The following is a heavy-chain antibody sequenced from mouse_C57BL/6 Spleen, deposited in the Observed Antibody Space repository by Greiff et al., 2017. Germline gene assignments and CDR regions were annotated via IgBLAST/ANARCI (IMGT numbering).Heavy chain of an antibody. V-gene: IGHV1-76*01. CDR1: GYTFTDYY. J-gene: IGHJ3*01. Sequence: VQLQQSGAELVRPGASVKLSCKASGYTFTDYYINWVKQRPGQGLEWIARIYPGSGNTYYNEKFKGKATLTAEKSSSTAYMQLSSLTSEDSAVYFCAGYYDWFAYWGQGTLVTVSA. D-gene: IGHD2-3*01. CDR2: IYPGSGNT. CDR3: AGYYDWFAY.